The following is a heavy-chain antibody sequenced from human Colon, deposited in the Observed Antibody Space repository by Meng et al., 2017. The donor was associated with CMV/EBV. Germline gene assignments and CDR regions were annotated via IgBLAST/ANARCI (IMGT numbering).Heavy chain of an antibody. Sequence: SGLIFSDYSMIWVRQAPGKGLEWVSSISSSSTYIYYADSVKGRFTISRDDAKNSLSLQMNSLRADDTAVYYCAREGTEERGYSYGDYWGQGSLVTVSS. CDR1: GLIFSDYS. D-gene: IGHD5-18*01. CDR2: ISSSSTYI. J-gene: IGHJ4*02. V-gene: IGHV3-21*01. CDR3: AREGTEERGYSYGDY.